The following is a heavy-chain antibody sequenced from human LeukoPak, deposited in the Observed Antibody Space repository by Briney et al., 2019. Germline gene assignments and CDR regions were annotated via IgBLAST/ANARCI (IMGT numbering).Heavy chain of an antibody. Sequence: SETLSLTCTVSGGSISNYYWSWIRQPPGKGLEWIGYIYYRGSTNYNPSLKSRVTISVDTSKNQLSLKLTSVTAADTAVYYCARAHDSSGYYYVGGWFDPGGQGTLVTVSS. CDR2: IYYRGST. D-gene: IGHD3-22*01. J-gene: IGHJ5*02. CDR3: ARAHDSSGYYYVGGWFDP. CDR1: GGSISNYY. V-gene: IGHV4-59*01.